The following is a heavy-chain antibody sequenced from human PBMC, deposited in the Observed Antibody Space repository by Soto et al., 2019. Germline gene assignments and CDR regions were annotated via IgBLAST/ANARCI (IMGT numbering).Heavy chain of an antibody. J-gene: IGHJ4*02. CDR2: TYYRSRWYD. CDR1: GDSVSSNSAA. V-gene: IGHV6-1*01. D-gene: IGHD6-19*01. Sequence: PSQTLSLTCAISGDSVSSNSAAWNWIRQSPSRGLEWLGRTYYRSRWYDDYAESVRGRIAVNPDTSKNSLRAEDTAVYYCARDRSGWVDYWGQGTLVTVSS. CDR3: ARDRSGWVDY.